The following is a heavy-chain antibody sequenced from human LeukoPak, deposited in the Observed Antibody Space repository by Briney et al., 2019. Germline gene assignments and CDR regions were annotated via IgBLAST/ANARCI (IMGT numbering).Heavy chain of an antibody. V-gene: IGHV3-23*01. Sequence: GGSLRLSCAASGFTFSSYAMSWVRQAPGKGLEWVSAISGSGGSTYCADSVKGRFTISRDNSKNTLYLQMNRLRAEDTAVYYCAIIAVAGTRTVDYWGQGTLVTVSS. CDR3: AIIAVAGTRTVDY. CDR2: ISGSGGST. D-gene: IGHD6-19*01. CDR1: GFTFSSYA. J-gene: IGHJ4*02.